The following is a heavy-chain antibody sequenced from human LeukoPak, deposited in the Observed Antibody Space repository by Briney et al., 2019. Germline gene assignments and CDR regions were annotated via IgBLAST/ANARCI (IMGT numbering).Heavy chain of an antibody. CDR1: GFTFSSYA. D-gene: IGHD3-10*01. CDR2: ISGSGGST. V-gene: IGHV3-23*01. CDR3: AKDRRITMVRGVIFDY. J-gene: IGHJ4*02. Sequence: GGSLRLSCAASGFTFSSYAMSWVRQAPGKGLEWVSAISGSGGSTYCADSVKGRFTISRDNSKNTLYLQMNSLRAEDTAVYYCAKDRRITMVRGVIFDYWGQGTLVTVSS.